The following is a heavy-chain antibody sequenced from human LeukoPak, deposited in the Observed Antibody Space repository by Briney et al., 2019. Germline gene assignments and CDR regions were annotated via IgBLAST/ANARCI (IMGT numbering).Heavy chain of an antibody. Sequence: SLTLSLTCTVSGGSISSGGYYWSWIRQHPGKGLEWIGYIYYSGSTYYNPSLKSRVTISVDTSKNQFSLKLSSVTAADTAVYYCARRVVVTAIRPYNWFDPWGQGTLVTVSS. CDR3: ARRVVVTAIRPYNWFDP. CDR2: IYYSGST. CDR1: GGSISSGGYY. D-gene: IGHD2-21*02. J-gene: IGHJ5*02. V-gene: IGHV4-31*03.